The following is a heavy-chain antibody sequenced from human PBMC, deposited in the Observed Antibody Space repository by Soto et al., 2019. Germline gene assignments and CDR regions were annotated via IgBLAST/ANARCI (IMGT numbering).Heavy chain of an antibody. Sequence: EVQLVESGGGLVQPGGSLRLSCAASGFTFSNYAMHWVRQAPGKGLEYVSAISSHGDSTYYANSVKGRFTISRDYSKNTLYLQMGSLRTEDMAVYYCARRDGYNSDYWGQGTLVTVSS. V-gene: IGHV3-64*01. D-gene: IGHD5-12*01. CDR2: ISSHGDST. CDR3: ARRDGYNSDY. CDR1: GFTFSNYA. J-gene: IGHJ4*02.